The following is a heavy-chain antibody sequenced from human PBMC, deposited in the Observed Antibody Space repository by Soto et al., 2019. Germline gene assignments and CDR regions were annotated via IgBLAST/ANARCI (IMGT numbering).Heavy chain of an antibody. CDR2: ISSTGTTI. CDR3: VREEGFLEHGLDV. D-gene: IGHD3-3*01. Sequence: EVQLVESGGGLVQPGKSLRLSCAASGFTFSRYEMTWVRQAPGKGLEWISYISSTGTTIYYADAVKGRFTISRDNAKNSLVRQMNSLRAKDTGVYYCVREEGFLEHGLDVWGQGTTVIVSS. CDR1: GFTFSRYE. V-gene: IGHV3-48*03. J-gene: IGHJ6*01.